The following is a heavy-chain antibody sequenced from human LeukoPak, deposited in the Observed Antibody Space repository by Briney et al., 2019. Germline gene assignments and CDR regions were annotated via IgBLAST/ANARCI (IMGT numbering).Heavy chain of an antibody. CDR3: ARQETRDGYNLLDY. J-gene: IGHJ4*02. CDR1: GGSISSYY. Sequence: PSETLSLTCTVPGGSISSYYWSWIRQPPGKGLEWIGYIYYSGSTNYNPSLKSRVTISVDTSKNQFSLKLTSVTAADTAVYYCARQETRDGYNLLDYWGQGTLVTVSS. V-gene: IGHV4-59*08. D-gene: IGHD5-24*01. CDR2: IYYSGST.